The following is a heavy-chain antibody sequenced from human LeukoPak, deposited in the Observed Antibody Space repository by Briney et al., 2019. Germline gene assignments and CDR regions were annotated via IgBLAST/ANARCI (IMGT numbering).Heavy chain of an antibody. CDR2: IKQDGSEK. D-gene: IGHD6-13*01. J-gene: IGHJ4*02. V-gene: IGHV3-7*01. CDR1: GFTFSSYW. CDR3: AREGHWQQLAPIGFDY. Sequence: GGTLRLSCAASGFTFSSYWMSWVRQAPGKGLEWVANIKQDGSEKYYVDSVKGRFTISRDNAKNSLYLQMNSLRAEDTAVYYCAREGHWQQLAPIGFDYWGQGTLVTVSS.